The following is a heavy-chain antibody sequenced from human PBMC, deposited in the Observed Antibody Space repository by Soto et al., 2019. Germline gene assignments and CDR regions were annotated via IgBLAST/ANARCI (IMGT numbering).Heavy chain of an antibody. CDR2: IYWDDDK. CDR1: GFSLSTSGVG. J-gene: IGHJ4*02. Sequence: QITLKESGPTLVKPTQTLTLTCTFSGFSLSTSGVGVGWIRQPPGKALEWLALIYWDDDKRYSPSLKSRLTLTKDTSKNQVVLTMTNMDPVDTATYYCAHRPPHYSSSWYYFDYWGQGTLVTVSS. CDR3: AHRPPHYSSSWYYFDY. V-gene: IGHV2-5*02. D-gene: IGHD6-13*01.